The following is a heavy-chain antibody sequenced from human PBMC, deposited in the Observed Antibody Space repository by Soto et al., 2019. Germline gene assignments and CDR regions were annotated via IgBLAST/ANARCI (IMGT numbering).Heavy chain of an antibody. V-gene: IGHV1-2*02. CDR2: INPNSGGT. J-gene: IGHJ4*02. Sequence: VASVEVSCRASGYTFTGYYMHWVRQAPGQGLEWMGWINPNSGGTNYAQKFQGRVTMTRDTPISTAYMELSRLRSDDTAVYYCARFAARPDDYWGQGTLVTVSS. CDR1: GYTFTGYY. CDR3: ARFAARPDDY. D-gene: IGHD6-6*01.